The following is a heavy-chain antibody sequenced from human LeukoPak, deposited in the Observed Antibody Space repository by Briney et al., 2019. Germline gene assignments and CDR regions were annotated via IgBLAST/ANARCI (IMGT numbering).Heavy chain of an antibody. Sequence: PGGSLRLSCAASGFTFSSYSMNWVRQAPGKGLEWVSSISSSSSYIYYADSVKGRFTISRDNAKNSLYLQMNSLRAEDTAVYYCARDLAHCSSTSCPDYWGQGTLVTVSS. V-gene: IGHV3-21*01. D-gene: IGHD2-2*01. CDR3: ARDLAHCSSTSCPDY. J-gene: IGHJ4*02. CDR2: ISSSSSYI. CDR1: GFTFSSYS.